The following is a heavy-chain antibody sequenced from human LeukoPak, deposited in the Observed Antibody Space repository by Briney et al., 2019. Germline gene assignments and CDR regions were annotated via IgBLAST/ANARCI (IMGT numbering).Heavy chain of an antibody. CDR1: GFTFSSYA. CDR2: ISGSGGST. Sequence: GGSLRLSCAASGFTFSSYAMSWVRQAPGKGLEWVSAISGSGGSTYYADSVKGRFTISRDNSKNTLYLQMNSLRAEDTAVYYCARVRDSSGVFDYWGQGTLVTVSS. D-gene: IGHD3-22*01. J-gene: IGHJ4*02. V-gene: IGHV3-23*01. CDR3: ARVRDSSGVFDY.